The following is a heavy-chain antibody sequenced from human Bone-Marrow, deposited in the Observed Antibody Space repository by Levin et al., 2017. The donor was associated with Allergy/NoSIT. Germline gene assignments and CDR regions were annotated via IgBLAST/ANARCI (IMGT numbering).Heavy chain of an antibody. J-gene: IGHJ4*02. CDR3: ARVRDILTGYPFDY. D-gene: IGHD3-9*01. Sequence: GSLRLSCTVSGGSISSYYWSWIRQPPGKGLEWIGYIYYSGSTNYNPSLKSRVTISVDTSKNQFSLKLSSVTAADTAVYYCARVRDILTGYPFDYWGQGTLVTVSS. CDR1: GGSISSYY. V-gene: IGHV4-59*01. CDR2: IYYSGST.